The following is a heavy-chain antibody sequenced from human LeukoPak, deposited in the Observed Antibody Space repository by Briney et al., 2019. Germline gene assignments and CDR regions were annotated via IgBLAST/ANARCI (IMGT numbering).Heavy chain of an antibody. D-gene: IGHD3-3*01. J-gene: IGHJ4*02. CDR2: ISGDGGST. CDR1: GSTFDDYA. Sequence: GGSLRLSCAASGSTFDDYAMHWVRQAPGKGLEWVSLISGDGGSTYYADSVKGRFTISRGNSENSLYLQMNSLRTEDTALYYCAKGTIDYDFWSGPNYWGQGTLVTVSS. V-gene: IGHV3-43*02. CDR3: AKGTIDYDFWSGPNY.